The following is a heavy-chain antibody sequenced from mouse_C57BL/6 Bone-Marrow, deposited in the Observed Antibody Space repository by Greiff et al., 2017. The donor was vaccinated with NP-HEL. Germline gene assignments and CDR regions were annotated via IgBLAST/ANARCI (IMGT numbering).Heavy chain of an antibody. J-gene: IGHJ4*01. D-gene: IGHD2-5*01. V-gene: IGHV1-53*01. Sequence: QVQLQQPGTELVKPGASVKLSCKASGYTFTSYWMHWVKQRPGQGLEWIGNINPSNGGTNYNEKFKSKATLTVDKSSSTAYMQLSSLTSKDSAVYYCARAYYSNYDYYAMDYWGQGTSVTVSS. CDR1: GYTFTSYW. CDR2: INPSNGGT. CDR3: ARAYYSNYDYYAMDY.